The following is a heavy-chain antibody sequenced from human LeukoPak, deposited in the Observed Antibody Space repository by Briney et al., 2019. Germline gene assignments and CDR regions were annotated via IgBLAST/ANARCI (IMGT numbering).Heavy chain of an antibody. D-gene: IGHD2-15*01. CDR3: VKDSDIVVAIGAS. V-gene: IGHV3-23*01. Sequence: GGSLRLSCAASGFTFSSYAMSWVRQAPGKGLEWVSAISSSGGSTYYADSVKGRFTISRDNSKNTLYLQMNSLRADDTAVYYCVKDSDIVVAIGASWGQGSLVTVSS. CDR2: ISSSGGST. J-gene: IGHJ4*02. CDR1: GFTFSSYA.